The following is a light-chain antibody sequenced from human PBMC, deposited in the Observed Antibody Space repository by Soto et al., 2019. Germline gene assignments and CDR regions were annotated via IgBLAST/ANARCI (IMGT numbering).Light chain of an antibody. CDR2: AAS. CDR3: HQYNYWPPET. V-gene: IGKV3-15*01. Sequence: EMVLTQSPATLSVSLGETATLSCRTSQTFSRNLAWYQHKPGQPPRLLIYAASTRVTGIPARFSGSRSGSEFTPTISSVQSEDCAVYYCHQYNYWPPETFGQGTKVEIK. J-gene: IGKJ1*01. CDR1: QTFSRN.